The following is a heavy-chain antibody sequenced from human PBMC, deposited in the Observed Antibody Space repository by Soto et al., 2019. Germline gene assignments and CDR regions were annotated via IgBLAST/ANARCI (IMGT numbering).Heavy chain of an antibody. J-gene: IGHJ5*02. D-gene: IGHD3-9*01. CDR2: IYHSGST. CDR1: GGSISSSDW. CDR3: ARGRYRNWFDP. Sequence: QVQLQESGPGLVKPSGTLSLTCAVSGGSISSSDWWSWVRQPPGKGLECIGEIYHSGSTFYNPSLKSXXTXSVXKSKNQFSLQLTSVTAADTAVYYCARGRYRNWFDPWGQGTLVTVSS. V-gene: IGHV4-4*02.